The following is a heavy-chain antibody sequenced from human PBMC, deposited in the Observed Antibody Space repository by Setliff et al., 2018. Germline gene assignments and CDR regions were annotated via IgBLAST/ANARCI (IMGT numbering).Heavy chain of an antibody. J-gene: IGHJ4*02. D-gene: IGHD3-22*01. Sequence: ASVKVSCKASGGTFSGYAISWVRQAPGQGLEGMGGIIPIFGTANYAQKFQGRVTITTDESTSTAYMELSSLRSEDTAVYYCARGNYYDSSGYSVDYWGQGTLVTVSS. V-gene: IGHV1-69*05. CDR1: GGTFSGYA. CDR3: ARGNYYDSSGYSVDY. CDR2: IIPIFGTA.